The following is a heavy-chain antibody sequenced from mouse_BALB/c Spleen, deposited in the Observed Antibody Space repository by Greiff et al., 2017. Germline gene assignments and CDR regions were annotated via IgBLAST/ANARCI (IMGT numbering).Heavy chain of an antibody. CDR1: GFTFSSYG. CDR3: ARRGDEGFAY. J-gene: IGHJ3*01. Sequence: VQLKESGGDLVKPGGSLKLSCAASGFTFSSYGMSWVRQTPDKRLEWVATISSGGSYTYYPDSVKGRFTISRDNAKNTLYLQMSSLKSEDTAMYYCARRGDEGFAYWGQGTLVTVSA. CDR2: ISSGGSYT. V-gene: IGHV5-6*01.